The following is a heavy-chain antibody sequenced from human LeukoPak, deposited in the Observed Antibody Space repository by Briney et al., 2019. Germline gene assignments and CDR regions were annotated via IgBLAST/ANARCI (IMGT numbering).Heavy chain of an antibody. J-gene: IGHJ4*02. D-gene: IGHD1-20*01. V-gene: IGHV4-59*01. CDR1: GGSISSYY. CDR3: ARGPITGTPGYFDY. Sequence: SETLSLTCTVSGGSISSYYWSWIRQPPGKGLEWIGYIYYSGSTNYNPSLKSRVTISVDTSKNQFSLNLSSVTAADTAVYYCARGPITGTPGYFDYWGQGTLVTVSS. CDR2: IYYSGST.